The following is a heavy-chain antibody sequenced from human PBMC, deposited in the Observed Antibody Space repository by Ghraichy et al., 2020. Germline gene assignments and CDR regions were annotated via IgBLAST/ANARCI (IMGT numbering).Heavy chain of an antibody. Sequence: GGSLRLSCAASGFIISYYGIHWVRQSPGKGLEWVAAMSYDENKKYYADSVKGRFTISRDNSKNTLYLQMDNLRPEDAAVYFCGKDTGIFGDYVYGIDVWGQGTMVTVSS. V-gene: IGHV3-30*18. CDR2: MSYDENKK. CDR1: GFIISYYG. CDR3: GKDTGIFGDYVYGIDV. D-gene: IGHD4-17*01. J-gene: IGHJ3*01.